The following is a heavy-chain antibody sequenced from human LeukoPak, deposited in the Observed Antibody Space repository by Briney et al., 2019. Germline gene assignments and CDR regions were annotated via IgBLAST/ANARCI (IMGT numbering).Heavy chain of an antibody. D-gene: IGHD6-6*01. CDR3: AKVFSSSSTDY. CDR1: GSTFSSYA. Sequence: GGSLRLSCAASGSTFSSYAMSWVRQAPGKGLEWVSAISGSGGSTYYADSVKGRFTISRDNSKNTLYLQMNRLRAEDTAVYYCAKVFSSSSTDYWGQGTLVTVSS. J-gene: IGHJ4*02. CDR2: ISGSGGST. V-gene: IGHV3-23*01.